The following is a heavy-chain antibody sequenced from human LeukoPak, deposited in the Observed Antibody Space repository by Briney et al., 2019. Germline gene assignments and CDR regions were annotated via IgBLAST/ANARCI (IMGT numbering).Heavy chain of an antibody. CDR3: AKARLVITTSAFDY. CDR1: GFTFSNYA. V-gene: IGHV3-23*01. Sequence: PGESLRLSCAASGFTFSNYAMSWVRQAPGKGLEWVSTITGSGGSTYYADSVKGRFTISRDNSKNTLYLQINSLRAEDTAVYYCAKARLVITTSAFDYWGQGTLVTVSS. D-gene: IGHD3-22*01. J-gene: IGHJ4*02. CDR2: ITGSGGST.